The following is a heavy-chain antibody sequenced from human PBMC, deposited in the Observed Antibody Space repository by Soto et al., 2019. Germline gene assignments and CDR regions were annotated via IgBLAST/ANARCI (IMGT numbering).Heavy chain of an antibody. CDR2: ISGSGGST. J-gene: IGHJ4*02. V-gene: IGHV3-23*01. CDR1: GFTFSSYA. Sequence: EVQLLESGGGLVQPGGSLRLSCAASGFTFSSYAMSWVRQAPGKGLEWVSAISGSGGSTYYADSVKGRFTISRDNSKNTLYLQKNSLRAEDTAVYYCAKDLDDILTGYYYDYWGQGTLVTVSS. CDR3: AKDLDDILTGYYYDY. D-gene: IGHD3-9*01.